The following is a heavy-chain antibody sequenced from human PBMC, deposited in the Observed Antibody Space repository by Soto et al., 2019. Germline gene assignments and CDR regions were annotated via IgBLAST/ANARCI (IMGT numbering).Heavy chain of an antibody. CDR1: GFTFDDYG. J-gene: IGHJ3*02. D-gene: IGHD3-16*02. V-gene: IGHV3-20*01. CDR3: ARDLSVGGVIVMSAFDI. CDR2: INWNGGST. Sequence: PGGSLRLSCAASGFTFDDYGMSWVRQAPGKGLEWVSGINWNGGSTGYADSVKGRFTISRDNAKNSLYLQMNSLRAEDTALYHCARDLSVGGVIVMSAFDIWGQGTMVTVSS.